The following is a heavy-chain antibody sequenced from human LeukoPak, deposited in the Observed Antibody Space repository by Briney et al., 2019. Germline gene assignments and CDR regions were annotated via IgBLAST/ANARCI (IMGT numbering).Heavy chain of an antibody. CDR1: GGSISSGGYY. V-gene: IGHV4-61*08. J-gene: IGHJ5*02. CDR3: ARHLGDYDFNPDWFDP. D-gene: IGHD3-3*01. CDR2: IYYSGST. Sequence: SEILSLTCTVSGGSISSGGYYWSWIRQPPGKGLEWIGYIYYSGSTNYNPSLKSRVTISVDTSKNQFSLKLSSVTAADTAVYYCARHLGDYDFNPDWFDPWGQGTLVTVSS.